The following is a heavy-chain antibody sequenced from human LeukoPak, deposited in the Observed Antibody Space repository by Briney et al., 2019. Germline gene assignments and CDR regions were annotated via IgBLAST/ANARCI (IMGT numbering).Heavy chain of an antibody. V-gene: IGHV3-43*02. CDR3: AKGGYDFDF. CDR1: GLTLDDYA. Sequence: PGGSLRLSCAASGLTLDDYAMHWVRQPPGKGLEWVSLISRDGATTFYADSVKGRFSISRDNRKNSLYLQMNNLRTEDTCLYYCAKGGYDFDFWGQGTLVTVSS. J-gene: IGHJ4*02. D-gene: IGHD5-12*01. CDR2: ISRDGATT.